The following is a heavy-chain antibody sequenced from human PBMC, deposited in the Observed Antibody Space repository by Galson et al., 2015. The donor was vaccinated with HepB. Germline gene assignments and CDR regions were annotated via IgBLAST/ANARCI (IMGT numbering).Heavy chain of an antibody. CDR1: GFTFSNAW. CDR2: IKNKPDGGTT. V-gene: IGHV3-15*01. J-gene: IGHJ4*02. Sequence: SLRLSCATSGFTFSNAWMSWVRQAPGKGLEWVGRIKNKPDGGTTDYAAPVKGRFTISRDDSKNTLYLQMNSLKTEDTAVYYCTTPSPFSSSLTGCDYWGQGTLVTVSS. D-gene: IGHD6-13*01. CDR3: TTPSPFSSSLTGCDY.